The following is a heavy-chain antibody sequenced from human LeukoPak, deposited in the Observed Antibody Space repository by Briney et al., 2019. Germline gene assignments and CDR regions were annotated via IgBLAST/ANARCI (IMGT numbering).Heavy chain of an antibody. J-gene: IGHJ4*02. CDR3: AKGSLGSWYIFDS. CDR2: ISNSGGT. Sequence: GGSLRLSCTASGFIFSKFGMAWVRQAPGKGPEWVSTISNSGGTYYADSVKGRFTVSRDSSMNTVFLEMSSLRAEDTALYYCAKGSLGSWYIFDSWGQGTLVTVSS. CDR1: GFIFSKFG. V-gene: IGHV3-23*01. D-gene: IGHD6-13*01.